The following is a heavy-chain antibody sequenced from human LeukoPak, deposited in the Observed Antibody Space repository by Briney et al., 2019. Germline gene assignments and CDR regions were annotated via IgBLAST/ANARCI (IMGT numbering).Heavy chain of an antibody. CDR3: TRDRSGEYYYGSGSYYGGYYFDY. J-gene: IGHJ4*02. CDR1: GFTFGDYA. Sequence: GGSLRLSCTASGFTFGDYAMSWFRQAPGKGLEWVGFIRSKAYGGTTEYAASVKGRFTISRDDSKSIAYLQMNSLKTEDTAVYYCTRDRSGEYYYGSGSYYGGYYFDYWGQGTLVTVSS. V-gene: IGHV3-49*03. CDR2: IRSKAYGGTT. D-gene: IGHD3-10*01.